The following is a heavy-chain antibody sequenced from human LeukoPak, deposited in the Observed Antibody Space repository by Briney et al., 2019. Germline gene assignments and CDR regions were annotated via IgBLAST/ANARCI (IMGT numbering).Heavy chain of an antibody. CDR2: TSGSGGST. V-gene: IGHV3-23*01. Sequence: GASLRLSRAPSESTFSSHAMSWVRQAPGEGLQWVSATSGSGGSTYYADSVKGRFTISRDNSKNTLYLQMNSLRAEDTAVYYCAKENTAMVDWGQGTLVTVSS. CDR1: ESTFSSHA. CDR3: AKENTAMVD. D-gene: IGHD5-18*01. J-gene: IGHJ4*02.